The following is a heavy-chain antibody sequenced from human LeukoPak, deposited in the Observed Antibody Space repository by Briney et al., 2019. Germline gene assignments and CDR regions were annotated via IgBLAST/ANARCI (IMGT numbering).Heavy chain of an antibody. CDR2: MNPNSGNT. D-gene: IGHD3-3*01. CDR1: GYTFTSYD. CDR3: ARGGAYYDFWSGYYEAYGDY. J-gene: IGHJ4*02. V-gene: IGHV1-8*03. Sequence: ASVKVSCKASGYTFTSYDINWVRQATGQGLEWMGWMNPNSGNTGYAQKFQGRVTITRDTSISTAYMELSSLRSEDTAVYYCARGGAYYDFWSGYYEAYGDYWGQGTLVTVSS.